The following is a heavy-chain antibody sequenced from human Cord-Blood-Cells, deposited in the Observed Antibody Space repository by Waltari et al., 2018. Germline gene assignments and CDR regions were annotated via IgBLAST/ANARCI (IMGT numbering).Heavy chain of an antibody. V-gene: IGHV1-69*06. D-gene: IGHD2-21*01. J-gene: IGHJ6*02. CDR2: IIPIFGTA. Sequence: QVQLVQSGAEVKKPGSSVKVSCKASGGTFSSYAISWVRQAPGPGLEWMGGIIPIFGTANYEQKFQGRVTITADKSTSTAYMELSSLRSEDTAVYYCAREYCGGDCYSIYYYYGMDVWGQGTTVTVSS. CDR3: AREYCGGDCYSIYYYYGMDV. CDR1: GGTFSSYA.